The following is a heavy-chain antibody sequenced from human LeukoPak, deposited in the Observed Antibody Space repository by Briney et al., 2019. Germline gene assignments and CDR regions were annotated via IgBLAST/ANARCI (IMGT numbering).Heavy chain of an antibody. CDR2: ISGSGGST. V-gene: IGHV3-23*01. J-gene: IGHJ4*02. Sequence: GGSLRLSYAASGFTFSSYAMSWVRQAPGKGLEWVSAISGSGGSTYYASSSKGRFTISRDNSKNTLYLQMTSLRAEDTAVYYCAKHSGTYYGDVDYWGQGTLVTVSS. D-gene: IGHD1-26*01. CDR3: AKHSGTYYGDVDY. CDR1: GFTFSSYA.